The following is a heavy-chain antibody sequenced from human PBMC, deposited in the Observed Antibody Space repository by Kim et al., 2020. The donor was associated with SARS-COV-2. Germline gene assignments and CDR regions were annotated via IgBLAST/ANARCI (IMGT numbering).Heavy chain of an antibody. CDR2: LSSSSSTI. CDR1: GFTFSSYG. D-gene: IGHD3-10*01. J-gene: IGHJ6*02. Sequence: GGSLRLSCAASGFTFSSYGMNWVRQAPGKGLEWVSFLSSSSSTIYYADSVKGRFTISRDNAKNTLYLQMNSLRDEDTAVYYCARDWTSADITMVGGVISGVSEQCCLDVWGQGTMVTVSS. CDR3: ARDWTSADITMVGGVISGVSEQCCLDV. V-gene: IGHV3-48*02.